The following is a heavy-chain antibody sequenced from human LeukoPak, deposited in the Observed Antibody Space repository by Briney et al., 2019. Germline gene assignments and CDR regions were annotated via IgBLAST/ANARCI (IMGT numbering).Heavy chain of an antibody. CDR2: IIPIFGTA. CDR3: ARGRQWDEQKGIFDY. J-gene: IGHJ4*02. Sequence: VKVSCKASGGTFSSYAISWVRQAPGQGLEWMGGIIPIFGTANYAQKFQGRVTITADESKSTAYMELSSLRSEDTAVYYCARGRQWDEQKGIFDYWGQGTLVTVSS. D-gene: IGHD1-26*01. V-gene: IGHV1-69*01. CDR1: GGTFSSYA.